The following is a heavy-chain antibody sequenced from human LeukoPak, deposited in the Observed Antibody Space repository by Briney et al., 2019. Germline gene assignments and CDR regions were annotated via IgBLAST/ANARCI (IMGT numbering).Heavy chain of an antibody. D-gene: IGHD3-9*01. Sequence: SGTLSLTCAVSGGSISSSNWWSWVRQPPGKGLEWIGEIYHSGSTNYNPSLKSRVTISVDKSKNQFSLKLSSVTAADTAVYYCARAYYDILTGTIRGYYYYYYYMDVWGKGTTVTISS. CDR1: GGSISSSNW. CDR3: ARAYYDILTGTIRGYYYYYYYMDV. CDR2: IYHSGST. V-gene: IGHV4-4*02. J-gene: IGHJ6*03.